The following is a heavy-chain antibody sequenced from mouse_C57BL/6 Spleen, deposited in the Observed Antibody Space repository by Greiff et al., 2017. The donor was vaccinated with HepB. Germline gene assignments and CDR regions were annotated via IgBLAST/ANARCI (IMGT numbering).Heavy chain of an antibody. D-gene: IGHD2-1*01. CDR3: ARENYGNYVGFAY. Sequence: VQGVESGPGLVQPSQSLSITCTVSGFSLTSYGVHWVRQSPGKGLEWLGVIWSGGSTDYNAAFISRLSISKDNSKSQVFFKMNSLQADDTAIYYCARENYGNYVGFAYWGQGTLVTVSA. J-gene: IGHJ3*01. CDR2: IWSGGST. CDR1: GFSLTSYG. V-gene: IGHV2-2*01.